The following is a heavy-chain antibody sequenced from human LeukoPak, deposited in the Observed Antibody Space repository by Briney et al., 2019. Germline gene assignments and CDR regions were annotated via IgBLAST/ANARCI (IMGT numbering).Heavy chain of an antibody. CDR3: ARARYCYSTNCYYFDY. D-gene: IGHD2-2*01. V-gene: IGHV3-74*01. CDR1: GFTFSNYW. CDR2: ISSDGTST. Sequence: GGSLRLSCAASGFTFSNYWMHWVRQAPGKGLVWVSRISSDGTSTSSADSLKGRFTISRDNAKNTLYLQMNSLGAEDTAVYYCARARYCYSTNCYYFDYWGQGTLVTVSS. J-gene: IGHJ4*02.